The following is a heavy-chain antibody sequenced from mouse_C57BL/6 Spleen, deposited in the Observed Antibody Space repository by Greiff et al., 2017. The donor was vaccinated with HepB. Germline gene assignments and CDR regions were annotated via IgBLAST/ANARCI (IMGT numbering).Heavy chain of an antibody. CDR1: GFSLTNYG. D-gene: IGHD1-1*01. CDR2: IWSGGST. V-gene: IGHV2-2*01. Sequence: QVQLKESGPGLVQPSQSLSITCTVSGFSLTNYGVHWVRQSPGKGLEWLGVIWSGGSTDYNAAFISRLSISKDNSKSHVFFKMNSLQADDTAIYYCARNDGSSSDWFAYWGQGTLVTVSA. J-gene: IGHJ3*01. CDR3: ARNDGSSSDWFAY.